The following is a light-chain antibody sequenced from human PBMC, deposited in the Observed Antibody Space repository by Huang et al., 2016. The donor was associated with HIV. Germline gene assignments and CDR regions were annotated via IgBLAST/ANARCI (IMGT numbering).Light chain of an antibody. CDR1: QSINRY. CDR3: QQSYSPYT. J-gene: IGKJ2*01. V-gene: IGKV1-39*01. Sequence: DIQMTQSPSSLSASVGDRVTITCRESQSINRYLNWYQQKPGEAPRLLIYTASSLQNGAPSRFSGSGSGTDFTLTINSLQPEDLATYYCQQSYSPYTFGQGTKLEIK. CDR2: TAS.